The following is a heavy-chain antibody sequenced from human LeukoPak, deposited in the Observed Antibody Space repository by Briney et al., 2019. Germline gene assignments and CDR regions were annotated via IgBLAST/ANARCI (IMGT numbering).Heavy chain of an antibody. J-gene: IGHJ5*02. V-gene: IGHV4-4*07. D-gene: IGHD3-10*01. CDR3: ARGLGYYGSGSYVYNWFAP. CDR2: IYTSGST. Sequence: SETLSLTCTVSGGSISNYYWSWIRQPAGKGLEWIGRIYTSGSTNYNPSLKSRVTMSVDTSKNQFSLELTSVTAADTAVYYCARGLGYYGSGSYVYNWFAPWGQGSLVTVSS. CDR1: GGSISNYY.